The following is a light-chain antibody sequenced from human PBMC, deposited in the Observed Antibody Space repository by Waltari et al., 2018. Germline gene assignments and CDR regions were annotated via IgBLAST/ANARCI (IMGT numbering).Light chain of an antibody. V-gene: IGLV4-69*01. CDR3: HAWRSGILV. Sequence: QLVLTQSPSASASLGASVKLTCTLSSAHSDYAIAWHQQQPGKGPRYLMKLNSDGSHNQGDGIPDRFSGSSSGAERYLTISSLQSEDEADYYCHAWRSGILVFAGGTKLTVL. CDR2: LNSDGSH. J-gene: IGLJ2*01. CDR1: SAHSDYA.